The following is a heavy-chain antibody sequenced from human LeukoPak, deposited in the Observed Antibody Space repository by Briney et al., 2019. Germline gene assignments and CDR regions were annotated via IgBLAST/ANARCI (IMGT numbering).Heavy chain of an antibody. CDR3: ARDEYSSGWY. D-gene: IGHD6-19*01. CDR2: ISSSGIYI. J-gene: IGHJ4*02. V-gene: IGHV3-21*01. CDR1: KFTFSSYT. Sequence: GGSLRLSCAASKFTFSSYTINWVRQAPGKGLERVSSISSSGIYIYYADSVKGRFTISRDNAKNSLYLQMNSLRAEDTAVYYCARDEYSSGWYLGQGTLVTVSS.